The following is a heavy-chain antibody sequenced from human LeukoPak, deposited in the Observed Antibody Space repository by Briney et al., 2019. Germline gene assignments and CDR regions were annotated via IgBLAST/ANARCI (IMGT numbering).Heavy chain of an antibody. D-gene: IGHD2-2*01. J-gene: IGHJ6*02. CDR3: ARARTIVVVPAANRRRMDV. CDR1: GGSFSGYY. Sequence: PSETLSLTCAVYGGSFSGYYWSWIRQPPGKGLEWIGEINHSGSTNYNPSLKSRVTISVDTSKNQFSLKLSSVTAADTAVYYCARARTIVVVPAANRRRMDVGGQGTTVTVSS. CDR2: INHSGST. V-gene: IGHV4-34*01.